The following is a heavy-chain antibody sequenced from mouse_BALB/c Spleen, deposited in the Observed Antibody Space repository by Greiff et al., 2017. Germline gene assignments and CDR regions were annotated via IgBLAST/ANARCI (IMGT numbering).Heavy chain of an antibody. V-gene: IGHV3-8*02. CDR3: ARSPGTGSYYFDY. Sequence: EVKLQESGPSLVKPSQTLSLTCSVTGDSITSGYWNWIRKFPGNKLEYMGYISYSGSTYYNPSLKSRISITRDTSKNQYYLQLNSVTTEDTATYYCARSPGTGSYYFDYWGQGTTLTVSS. CDR2: ISYSGST. J-gene: IGHJ2*01. CDR1: GDSITSGY. D-gene: IGHD3-3*01.